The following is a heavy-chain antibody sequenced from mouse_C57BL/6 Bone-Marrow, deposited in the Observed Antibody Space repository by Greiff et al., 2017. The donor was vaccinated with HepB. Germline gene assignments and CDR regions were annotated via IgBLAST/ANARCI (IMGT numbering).Heavy chain of an antibody. Sequence: QVQLQQSGPELVKPGASVKISCKASGYAFSSSWMNWVKQRPGKGLEWIGRIYPGDGDTNYNGKFKGKATLTADKSSSTAYMQLSSLTSEDSAVYFCARIGNYHDYDKGYFDVWGTGTTVTVSS. J-gene: IGHJ1*03. CDR3: ARIGNYHDYDKGYFDV. D-gene: IGHD2-4*01. CDR1: GYAFSSSW. CDR2: IYPGDGDT. V-gene: IGHV1-82*01.